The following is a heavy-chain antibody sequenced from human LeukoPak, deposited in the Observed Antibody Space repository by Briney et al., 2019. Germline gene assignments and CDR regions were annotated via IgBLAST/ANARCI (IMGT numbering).Heavy chain of an antibody. CDR2: INHSGST. J-gene: IGHJ4*02. Sequence: SETLSLTCAVYGGSFSCYYWSWIRQPPGKGLEWIGEINHSGSTNYNPSLKSRVTISVDTSKNQFSLKLSSVTAADTAVYYCARELVDYDFWSGYYPKYYFDYWGQGTLVTVSS. V-gene: IGHV4-34*01. D-gene: IGHD3-3*01. CDR1: GGSFSCYY. CDR3: ARELVDYDFWSGYYPKYYFDY.